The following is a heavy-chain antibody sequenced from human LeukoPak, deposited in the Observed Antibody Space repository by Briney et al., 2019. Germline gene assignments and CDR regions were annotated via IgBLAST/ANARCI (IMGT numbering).Heavy chain of an antibody. D-gene: IGHD1-26*01. CDR2: IHHSGRT. CDR3: ARTFTGSHLLEY. V-gene: IGHV4-59*01. J-gene: IGHJ4*02. Sequence: TASETLSLTCSISGSSLKTYFWTWIRQAPGKGLEYIGFIHHSGRTDYSPALKSRVTISIDTSKNEFSLRLTSVTIADTAIYYCARTFTGSHLLEYWDQGTLVIVSS. CDR1: GSSLKTYF.